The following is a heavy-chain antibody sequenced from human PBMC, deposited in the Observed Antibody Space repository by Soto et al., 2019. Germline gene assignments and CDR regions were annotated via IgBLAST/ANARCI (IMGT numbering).Heavy chain of an antibody. CDR1: GFTFSSYS. Sequence: XVSLRLSCAASGFTFSSYSKNWVRQAPGKGLEWVSSISSSSSYIYYADSVKGRFTISRDNAKNSLYLQMNSLRAEDTAVYYCARAKYSSGWYGVGDYYYGMDVWGQGITVTVSS. J-gene: IGHJ6*02. CDR3: ARAKYSSGWYGVGDYYYGMDV. D-gene: IGHD6-19*01. V-gene: IGHV3-21*01. CDR2: ISSSSSYI.